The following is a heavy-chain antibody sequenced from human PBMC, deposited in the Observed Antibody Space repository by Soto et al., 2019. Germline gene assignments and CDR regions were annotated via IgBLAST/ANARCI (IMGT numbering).Heavy chain of an antibody. V-gene: IGHV3-33*01. Sequence: QVQLVESGGGVVQPGRSLRLSCAASGFTFSSYGMHWVRQAPGKGLEWVAVIWYDGSNKYYADSVKGRFTISRDNSKNTLYLQMNSLRAEDTAVYYCARDSSGYVPYYYYGMDVWGQGTTVTVSS. CDR1: GFTFSSYG. CDR2: IWYDGSNK. J-gene: IGHJ6*02. D-gene: IGHD5-12*01. CDR3: ARDSSGYVPYYYYGMDV.